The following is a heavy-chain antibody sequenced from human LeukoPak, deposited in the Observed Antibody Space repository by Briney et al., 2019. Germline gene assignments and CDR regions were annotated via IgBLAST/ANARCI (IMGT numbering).Heavy chain of an antibody. CDR3: ASIAVAGTRFLDY. Sequence: GGSLRLSCAASGFTFSSYWMHWVRQAPGKGLVWVSRINSDGSSTSYADSVKGRFTISRDNAKNTLYLQMNSLRAEDTAVYYCASIAVAGTRFLDYWGQGTLVTVSS. V-gene: IGHV3-74*01. J-gene: IGHJ4*02. CDR2: INSDGSST. D-gene: IGHD6-19*01. CDR1: GFTFSSYW.